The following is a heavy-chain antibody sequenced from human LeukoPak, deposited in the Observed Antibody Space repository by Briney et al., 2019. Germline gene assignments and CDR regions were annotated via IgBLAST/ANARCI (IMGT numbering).Heavy chain of an antibody. CDR3: TAYCGGDCYLVGAY. CDR2: IKQDGSEK. J-gene: IGHJ4*02. CDR1: GFTFSSYW. Sequence: GGSLRLSCAASGFTFSSYWMTWVRQAPGKGLEWVANIKQDGSEKYYVESVKGRFTISRDDAKNSLYLQMNSLRVEDTAVYYCTAYCGGDCYLVGAYWGQGTLVTVSS. D-gene: IGHD2-21*01. V-gene: IGHV3-7*01.